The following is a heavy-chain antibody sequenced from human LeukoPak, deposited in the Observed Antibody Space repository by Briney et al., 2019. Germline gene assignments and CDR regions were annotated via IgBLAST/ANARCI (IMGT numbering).Heavy chain of an antibody. J-gene: IGHJ4*02. CDR2: ISSSSSYI. CDR3: ARGGSGSYYNRRSIDY. D-gene: IGHD3-10*01. Sequence: GGSLRLSCAASGFTFSTYNMNWVRQAPGKGLEWVSSISSSSSYIYYADSVKGRFTISRDNAKNSLYLQMNSLRAEDTAVYYCARGGSGSYYNRRSIDYWGQGTLVTVSS. CDR1: GFTFSTYN. V-gene: IGHV3-21*01.